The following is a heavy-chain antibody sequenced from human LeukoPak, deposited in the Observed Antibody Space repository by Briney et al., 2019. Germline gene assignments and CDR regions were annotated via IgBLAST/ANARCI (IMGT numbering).Heavy chain of an antibody. D-gene: IGHD6-6*01. V-gene: IGHV4-39*01. CDR1: GGSISSSSYY. J-gene: IGHJ5*02. CDR2: IYYSGST. CDR3: ARYSSSSGWFDP. Sequence: PSETLSLTCTVSGGSISSSSYYWVCVRQPPGKGLEWIVNIYYSGSTYYTPSLKSRVTISVDTSKNQSSLKLSSVTPADTSVYYCARYSSSSGWFDPWSQGTLVTVSS.